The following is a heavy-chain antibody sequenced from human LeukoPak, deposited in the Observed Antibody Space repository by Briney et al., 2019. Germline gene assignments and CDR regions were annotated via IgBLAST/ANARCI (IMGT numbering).Heavy chain of an antibody. Sequence: ASVKVSCKASGYIFTGYYMHWVRQAPGQGLEWMGWINPNSGDTNYAQKFQGRVTMTRDTSINTAYMELSRLTSDDTAVYYCARDLSSPITFGGLFWGQGTLVTVSS. J-gene: IGHJ4*02. V-gene: IGHV1-2*02. CDR1: GYIFTGYY. CDR3: ARDLSSPITFGGLF. D-gene: IGHD3-16*01. CDR2: INPNSGDT.